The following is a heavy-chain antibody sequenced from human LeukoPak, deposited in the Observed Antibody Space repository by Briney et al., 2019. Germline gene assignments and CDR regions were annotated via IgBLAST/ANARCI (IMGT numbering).Heavy chain of an antibody. V-gene: IGHV3-30-3*01. D-gene: IGHD2-2*02. CDR2: ISYDGSNK. CDR3: ARENYYRGYCSSTSCHTSHYYYAMDV. J-gene: IGHJ6*02. Sequence: GGSLRLSCAASGFTFSSYDMHWVRQAPGKGLEWVAVISYDGSNKYYADSVKGRFTISRDNSKNTLYLQMNSLRAEDTAVYYCARENYYRGYCSSTSCHTSHYYYAMDVWGQGTTVTVSS. CDR1: GFTFSSYD.